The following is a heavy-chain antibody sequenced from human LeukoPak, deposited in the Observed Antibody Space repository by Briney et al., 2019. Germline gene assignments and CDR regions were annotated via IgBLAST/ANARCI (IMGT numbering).Heavy chain of an antibody. D-gene: IGHD1-26*01. V-gene: IGHV3-48*01. CDR1: RFTFSSYS. Sequence: GGSLRLSCAASRFTFSSYSMNWVRQAPGKGLEWVSYISSSSSTIYYADSVKGRFTISRDNAKNSLYLQMNSLRAEDTAVYYCARFRSGSYFDYWGQGTLVTVSS. CDR2: ISSSSSTI. J-gene: IGHJ4*02. CDR3: ARFRSGSYFDY.